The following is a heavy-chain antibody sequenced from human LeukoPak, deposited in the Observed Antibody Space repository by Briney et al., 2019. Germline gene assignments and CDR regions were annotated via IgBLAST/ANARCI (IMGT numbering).Heavy chain of an antibody. CDR1: GGSISSGDDY. V-gene: IGHV4-30-4*01. CDR3: ARLDSGDYFFDY. D-gene: IGHD4-17*01. J-gene: IGHJ4*02. Sequence: SQTLSLTCTVSGGSISSGDDYWSWIRQPPGKGLEWIGYIYYSGTTYYNPSLKSRASISVDTSKNQFSLKLTSVTAADTAVYYCARLDSGDYFFDYWGQGTLVTVSS. CDR2: IYYSGTT.